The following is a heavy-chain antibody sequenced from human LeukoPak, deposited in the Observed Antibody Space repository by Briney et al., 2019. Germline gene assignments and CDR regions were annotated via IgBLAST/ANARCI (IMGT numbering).Heavy chain of an antibody. CDR1: GGSISSGDYY. CDR2: MYYSGST. V-gene: IGHV4-30-4*01. J-gene: IGHJ4*02. Sequence: SQTLSLTCTVSGGSISSGDYYWSWIRQPPGKGLEWIAYMYYSGSTYYNPSLKSRVTISVDTSKNQFSLKLSSVTAADTAVYYCARVMIPYYFDYWGQGTLVTVSS. D-gene: IGHD2-8*01. CDR3: ARVMIPYYFDY.